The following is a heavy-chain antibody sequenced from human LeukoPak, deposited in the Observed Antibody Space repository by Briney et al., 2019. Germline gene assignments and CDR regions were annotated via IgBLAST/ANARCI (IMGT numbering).Heavy chain of an antibody. Sequence: GGSLRLSCAASGFTFSSYEMNWVRQAPGKGLEWVSYISSSGSTIYHADSVKGRFTISRDNAKNSLYLQMNSLRAEDTAVYYCAKARRDGYNLIDYWGQGTLVTVSS. CDR2: ISSSGSTI. V-gene: IGHV3-48*03. CDR1: GFTFSSYE. J-gene: IGHJ4*02. CDR3: AKARRDGYNLIDY. D-gene: IGHD5-24*01.